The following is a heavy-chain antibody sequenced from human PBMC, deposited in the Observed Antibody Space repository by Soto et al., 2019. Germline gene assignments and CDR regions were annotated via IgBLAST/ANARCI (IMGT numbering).Heavy chain of an antibody. D-gene: IGHD5-12*01. CDR2: MNPNSGNT. V-gene: IGHV1-8*01. CDR1: GYTFTSYD. CDR3: ARVAGYNLDFEY. Sequence: QVQLVQSGAEVKKPGASVKVSCKASGYTFTSYDINWVRQATGQGLEWMGWMNPNSGNTGYAQKFQGRVTMTRNTSIRTGYMELSSLRSEDTAVYYCARVAGYNLDFEYWGQGTLVTVSS. J-gene: IGHJ4*02.